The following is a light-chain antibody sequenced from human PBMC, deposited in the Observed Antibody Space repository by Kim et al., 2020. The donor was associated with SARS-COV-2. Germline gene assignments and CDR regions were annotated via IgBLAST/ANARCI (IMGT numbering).Light chain of an antibody. CDR3: QQYNNGVT. J-gene: IGKJ4*01. CDR1: QNVRVD. CDR2: AAS. Sequence: EIVMTQSPATVSVSPGERATLSCGASQNVRVDLAWYQQKPGQPPRLLIYAASTRATGIPARFSGSGSGTDFTLTIYSLQSEDFALYYCQQYNNGVTFGGGTKLEI. V-gene: IGKV3-15*01.